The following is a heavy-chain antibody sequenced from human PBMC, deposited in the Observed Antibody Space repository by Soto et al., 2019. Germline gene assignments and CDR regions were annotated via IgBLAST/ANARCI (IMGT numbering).Heavy chain of an antibody. CDR3: AKDQQSQYPIFGVVIMIDY. CDR1: GFTFSSYA. J-gene: IGHJ4*02. CDR2: ISGSGGST. V-gene: IGHV3-23*01. D-gene: IGHD3-3*01. Sequence: GESLKISCAASGFTFSSYAMSWVRQAPGKGLEWVSAISGSGGSTYYADSVKGRFTISRDNSKNTLYLQMNSLRAEDTAVYYCAKDQQSQYPIFGVVIMIDYWGQGTLVTVSS.